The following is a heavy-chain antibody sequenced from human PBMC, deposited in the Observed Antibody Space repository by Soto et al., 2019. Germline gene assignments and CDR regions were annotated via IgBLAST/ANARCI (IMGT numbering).Heavy chain of an antibody. V-gene: IGHV4-30-4*01. CDR2: IYYSGST. CDR3: ARGPGLEMATIPLDY. J-gene: IGHJ4*02. Sequence: PSETLSLTCTVSGGSISSGDYYWSWIRQPPGKGLEWIGYIYYSGSTYYNPSLKSRVTISVDTSKNQFSLKLSSVTAADTAVYYCARGPGLEMATIPLDYWGQGTLVTVSS. CDR1: GGSISSGDYY. D-gene: IGHD5-12*01.